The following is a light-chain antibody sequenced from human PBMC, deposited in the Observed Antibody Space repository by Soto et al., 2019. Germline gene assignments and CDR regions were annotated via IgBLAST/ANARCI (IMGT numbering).Light chain of an antibody. CDR1: QTISSW. J-gene: IGKJ1*01. V-gene: IGKV1-5*03. Sequence: DIQMTQSPSTLSGSVGDRVTITCRARQTISSWLAWYQQKPGKAPKLLIYKASTLKSGVPSRFSGSASGTDFTLPISSLQPEDFATYYCQHYTSYSEAFGQGTKV. CDR3: QHYTSYSEA. CDR2: KAS.